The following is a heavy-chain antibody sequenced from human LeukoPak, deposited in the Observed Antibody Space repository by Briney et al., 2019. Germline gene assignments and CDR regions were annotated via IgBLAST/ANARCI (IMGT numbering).Heavy chain of an antibody. J-gene: IGHJ6*02. CDR2: INPNSGGT. CDR1: GYTFTGYY. D-gene: IGHD3-3*01. V-gene: IGHV1-2*04. CDR3: ARAGVTIFGVVIRPYGMDV. Sequence: ASVKVSCKASGYTFTGYYMHWVRQAPGQGLEWMGWINPNSGGTNYAQKFQGWVTMTRDTSISTAYMELSRLRSDDTAVYYCARAGVTIFGVVIRPYGMDVWGQGTTVTVSS.